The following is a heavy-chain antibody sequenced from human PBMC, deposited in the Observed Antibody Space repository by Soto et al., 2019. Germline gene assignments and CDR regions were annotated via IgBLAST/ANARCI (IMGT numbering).Heavy chain of an antibody. CDR3: AGGDYADAFDI. CDR2: IYSGGST. Sequence: GGSLRLSCAASGFTVSSNYMSWVRQAPGKGLEWVSVIYSGGSTYYADSVKGRFTISRDNSKNTLYLQMNSLRAGDTAVYYCAGGDYADAFDIWGQGTMVTVSS. D-gene: IGHD4-17*01. J-gene: IGHJ3*02. V-gene: IGHV3-66*01. CDR1: GFTVSSNY.